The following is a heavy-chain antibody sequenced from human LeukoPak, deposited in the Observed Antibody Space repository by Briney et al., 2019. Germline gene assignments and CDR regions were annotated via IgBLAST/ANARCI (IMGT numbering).Heavy chain of an antibody. CDR3: AGGDRNGWYFDY. Sequence: PGGSLRLSCAASGLTFDDHGMSWVRQVAGKGLEWVSGINWDGGSTGYADSVKGRFTISGDNAKNSLYLQMNSLRAEDTALYYCAGGDRNGWYFDYWGQGILVTVSS. V-gene: IGHV3-20*04. J-gene: IGHJ4*02. CDR2: INWDGGST. CDR1: GLTFDDHG. D-gene: IGHD6-19*01.